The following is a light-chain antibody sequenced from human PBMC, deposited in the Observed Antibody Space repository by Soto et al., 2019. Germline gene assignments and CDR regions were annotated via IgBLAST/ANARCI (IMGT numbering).Light chain of an antibody. CDR1: SSDVGGYNY. J-gene: IGLJ2*01. CDR3: CSYAGSYVV. V-gene: IGLV2-11*01. Sequence: QSAVTQPRSVSGSPGPSVTISCTGTSSDVGGYNYVSWYQQHPGKAPKLMIYDVSKRPSGVPDRFSGSKSGNTASLTISGLQAEDEADYYCCSYAGSYVVFGGGTKLTVL. CDR2: DVS.